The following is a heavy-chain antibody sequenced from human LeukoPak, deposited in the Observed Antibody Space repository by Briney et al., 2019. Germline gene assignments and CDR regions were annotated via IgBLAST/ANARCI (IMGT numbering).Heavy chain of an antibody. CDR3: ARCAYYDFWSGYYTGSPYGMDV. Sequence: SQTLSLTCTVSGGSFSSGGYYWSWLRQHPGRGLEWVGYIYYSGSTYYNPSLKSRVTISVDTSKNQFSLKLSSVTAADTAVYYCARCAYYDFWSGYYTGSPYGMDVWGQGTTVTVSS. D-gene: IGHD3-3*01. CDR2: IYYSGST. CDR1: GGSFSSGGYY. V-gene: IGHV4-31*03. J-gene: IGHJ6*02.